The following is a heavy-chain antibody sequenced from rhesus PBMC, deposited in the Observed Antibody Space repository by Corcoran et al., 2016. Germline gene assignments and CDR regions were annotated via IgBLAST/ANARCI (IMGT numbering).Heavy chain of an antibody. CDR2: LYGSSGST. CDR1: GYSISSGYD. J-gene: IGHJ4*01. CDR3: AGTERLQYYYDSGYYPDY. V-gene: IGHV4-76*01. Sequence: QVQLQESGPGVVKPSETLSLTCAVSGYSISSGYDWSLIRQPPGKGLEWIGYLYGSSGSTNYNPALKNRVTISKDTSKNQFSLKLSSVTAADTAVYYCAGTERLQYYYDSGYYPDYWGQGVLVTVSS. D-gene: IGHD3-28*01.